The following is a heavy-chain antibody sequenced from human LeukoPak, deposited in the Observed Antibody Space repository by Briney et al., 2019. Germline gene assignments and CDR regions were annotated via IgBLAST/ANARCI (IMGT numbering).Heavy chain of an antibody. CDR1: GFTFDDYA. D-gene: IGHD3-9*01. V-gene: IGHV3-9*01. Sequence: GRSLRLSCAASGFTFDDYAMLWVRQTPGKGLEWVSTISWNSRKIAYADSVKGRFTISRDNAKNSLYLQMNSLRDDDTALYFCARRSSPGDDVLTGSPGYWGQGTLVTVSS. CDR3: ARRSSPGDDVLTGSPGY. J-gene: IGHJ4*02. CDR2: ISWNSRKI.